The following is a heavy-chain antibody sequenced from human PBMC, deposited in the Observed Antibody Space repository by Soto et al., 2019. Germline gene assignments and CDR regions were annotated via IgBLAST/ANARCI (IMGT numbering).Heavy chain of an antibody. CDR1: GGSVSSGSYY. J-gene: IGHJ4*02. V-gene: IGHV4-61*01. D-gene: IGHD3-16*01. Sequence: QVQLQESAPGLVKPSETLSLTCTVSGGSVSSGSYYWSWIRQPPGKGLEWIGYIYYSGRTNYNPSLKSRVTISVDTSKNQFSLKLSSVTAADTAVYYCASEVEMATRGSGLGFDYWGQGTLVTVSS. CDR2: IYYSGRT. CDR3: ASEVEMATRGSGLGFDY.